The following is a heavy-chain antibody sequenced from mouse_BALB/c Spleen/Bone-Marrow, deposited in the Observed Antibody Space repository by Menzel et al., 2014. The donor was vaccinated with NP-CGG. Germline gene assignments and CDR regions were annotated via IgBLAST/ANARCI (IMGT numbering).Heavy chain of an antibody. Sequence: EVQLVESGGGLVQPGGSLQLSCAASGFDFSRYWMSWVRQAPGKGLEWIGEINPDSNTINYTPSLKDKFIISRDNAKNTLYLQMSKVRSEDTALYYCARLGYYGGFAYWGQGTLVTVSA. V-gene: IGHV4-1*02. J-gene: IGHJ3*01. D-gene: IGHD2-3*01. CDR1: GFDFSRYW. CDR2: INPDSNTI. CDR3: ARLGYYGGFAY.